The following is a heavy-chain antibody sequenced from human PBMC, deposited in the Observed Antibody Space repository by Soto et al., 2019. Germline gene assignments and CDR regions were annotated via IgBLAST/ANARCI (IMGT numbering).Heavy chain of an antibody. V-gene: IGHV3-30-3*01. CDR2: ISYDGSNK. Sequence: QVQLVESGGGVVQPGRSLRLSCAASGFTFSSYAMHWVRQAPGKGLEWVAVISYDGSNKYYADSVKGRFTISRDNYKNTLYLQMNSVRAEDMAVYYCASLVGAVDYWGQGTLVTVSS. D-gene: IGHD1-26*01. CDR3: ASLVGAVDY. J-gene: IGHJ4*02. CDR1: GFTFSSYA.